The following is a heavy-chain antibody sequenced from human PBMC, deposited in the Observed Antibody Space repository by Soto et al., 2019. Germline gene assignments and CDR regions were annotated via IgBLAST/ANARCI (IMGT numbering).Heavy chain of an antibody. CDR2: ISYDGSNK. D-gene: IGHD4-4*01. CDR1: GFTFSSYA. Sequence: QVQLVESGGGVVQPGRSLRLSCAASGFTFSSYAMHWVRQAPGKGLEWVAVISYDGSNKYYADSVKGRFTISRDNSKNTLYLQMNSLRAEDTAVYYCARGGLTTHGMDVWGQGTTLTVSS. V-gene: IGHV3-30-3*01. CDR3: ARGGLTTHGMDV. J-gene: IGHJ6*02.